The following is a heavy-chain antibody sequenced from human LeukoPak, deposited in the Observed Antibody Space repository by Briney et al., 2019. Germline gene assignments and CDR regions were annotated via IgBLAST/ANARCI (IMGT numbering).Heavy chain of an antibody. CDR1: GFTFSFYN. V-gene: IGHV3-48*02. J-gene: IGHJ4*02. CDR3: ARDLLDY. Sequence: GGSLRLSCAASGFTFSFYNMNWVRQAPGKGLEWVSYISRDSITTYYADSVKGRFTISRDNAKNSLYLQMNSLRDEDTAVYFCARDLLDYWGQGTLDTVSS. CDR2: ISRDSITT.